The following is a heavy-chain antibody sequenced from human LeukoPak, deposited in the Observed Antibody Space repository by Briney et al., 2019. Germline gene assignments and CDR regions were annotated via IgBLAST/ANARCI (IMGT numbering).Heavy chain of an antibody. V-gene: IGHV4-61*01. CDR2: IYYSGST. Sequence: SETLSLTCTVSGGSVSSGSYYWSWIRQPPGKGLEWIGYIYYSGSTNYNPSLKSRVTISVDTSKNQFSLKLSSVTAADTAVYYCARCRSYGSGSYYGWHPQNFDYWGQGTLVTISS. D-gene: IGHD3-10*01. CDR1: GGSVSSGSYY. CDR3: ARCRSYGSGSYYGWHPQNFDY. J-gene: IGHJ4*02.